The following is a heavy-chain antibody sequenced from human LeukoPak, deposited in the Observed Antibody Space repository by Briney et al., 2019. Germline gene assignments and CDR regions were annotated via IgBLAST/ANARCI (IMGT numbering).Heavy chain of an antibody. CDR1: GYTFTSYG. V-gene: IGHV1-18*01. CDR2: ISAYDDKR. CDR3: ARVLVKTRGNYFHDDY. D-gene: IGHD2/OR15-2a*01. Sequence: ASVKVSCKASGYTFTSYGISWARQAPGQGLEWMGWISAYDDKRNSVQRFQDRITMTTDASTSTSYLELRNLRSDDTAVYYCARVLVKTRGNYFHDDYWGQGTLVTVSS. J-gene: IGHJ4*02.